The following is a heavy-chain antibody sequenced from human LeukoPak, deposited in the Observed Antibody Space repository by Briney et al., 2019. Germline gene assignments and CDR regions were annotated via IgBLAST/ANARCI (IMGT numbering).Heavy chain of an antibody. CDR2: IYTSGST. V-gene: IGHV4-4*07. CDR3: ARGLDSGSYTPLDY. D-gene: IGHD1-26*01. Sequence: SETLSLTCTVSGGSLSSYYWSWIRQPAGKGLEWIGRIYTSGSTNYNPSLKSRVTMSVDTSKNQFSLKLSSVTAADTAVYYCARGLDSGSYTPLDYWGQGTLVTVSS. CDR1: GGSLSSYY. J-gene: IGHJ4*02.